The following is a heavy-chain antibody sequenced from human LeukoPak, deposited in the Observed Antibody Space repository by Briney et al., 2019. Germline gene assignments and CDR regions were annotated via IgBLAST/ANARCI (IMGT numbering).Heavy chain of an antibody. Sequence: GGSLRLSCAASGFTFSSYAMSWVRQAPGKGLEWVSAISGSGGSTYYADSVKGRFTISRDNSKNTLYLQMNSLRAEDTAVYYYAKDPNYYDSSGYHNYWGQGTLVTVSS. CDR3: AKDPNYYDSSGYHNY. V-gene: IGHV3-23*01. J-gene: IGHJ4*02. CDR1: GFTFSSYA. CDR2: ISGSGGST. D-gene: IGHD3-22*01.